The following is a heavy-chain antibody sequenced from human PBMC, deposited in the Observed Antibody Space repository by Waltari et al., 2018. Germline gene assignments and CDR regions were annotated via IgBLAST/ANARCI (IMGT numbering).Heavy chain of an antibody. CDR3: SRRLDA. J-gene: IGHJ6*02. CDR2: IKEDGSEK. V-gene: IGHV3-7*01. Sequence: LVQPGGSLRLSCAASGFTFSSSWMDWVRQAPGRGLEWVANIKEDGSEKYYVDSVKGRFIISRDNAKNSLYLQMTSLRVEDTAVYYCSRRLDAWGQGTTVTVSS. CDR1: GFTFSSSW.